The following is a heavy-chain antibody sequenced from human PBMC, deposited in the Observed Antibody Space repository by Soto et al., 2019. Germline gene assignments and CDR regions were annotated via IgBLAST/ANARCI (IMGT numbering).Heavy chain of an antibody. CDR3: ARTHVVPAAAYYFDY. CDR1: GGSISSSSYY. J-gene: IGHJ4*02. Sequence: QLQLQESGPGLVKPSETLSLTCTVSGGSISSSSYYWGWIRQPPGTGLEWIGSIYYSGSTYYNLSLKSRVTISVDTSKNQFSLKLSSVTAADTAVYYCARTHVVPAAAYYFDYWGQGTLVTVSS. CDR2: IYYSGST. V-gene: IGHV4-39*01. D-gene: IGHD2-2*01.